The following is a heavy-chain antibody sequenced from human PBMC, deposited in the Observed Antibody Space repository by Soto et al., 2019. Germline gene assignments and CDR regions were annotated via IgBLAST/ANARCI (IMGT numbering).Heavy chain of an antibody. Sequence: SETLSLTCTVSGGSISSYYWSWIRQPPGKGLEWIGYIYYSGSTNYNPSLKSRVTISVDTSKNQFSLKLSSVTAADTAVYYCARLNYDFWSGYYLGYGWFDPWGQGTLVTVSS. V-gene: IGHV4-59*01. D-gene: IGHD3-3*01. CDR1: GGSISSYY. J-gene: IGHJ5*02. CDR2: IYYSGST. CDR3: ARLNYDFWSGYYLGYGWFDP.